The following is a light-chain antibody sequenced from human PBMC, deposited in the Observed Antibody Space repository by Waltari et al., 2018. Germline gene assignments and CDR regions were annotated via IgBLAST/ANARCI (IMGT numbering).Light chain of an antibody. CDR3: QQYGSSPPYT. V-gene: IGKV3-20*01. Sequence: EIVLTQSPGSLSLSPGERATLPCRASQSVSKSHLAWYQLKPGQAPRLLIYGASNRATAIPDRFSGSGSGTDFTLTISRLEPEDFAVYYCQQYGSSPPYTFGQGTKLEIK. J-gene: IGKJ2*01. CDR1: QSVSKSH. CDR2: GAS.